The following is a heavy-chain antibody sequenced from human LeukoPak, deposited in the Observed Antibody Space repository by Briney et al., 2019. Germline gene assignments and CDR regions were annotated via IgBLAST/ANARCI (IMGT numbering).Heavy chain of an antibody. V-gene: IGHV1-18*01. CDR1: GYTLTELS. Sequence: ASVKVSCKVSGYTLTELSMHWVRQAPGKGLEWMGWISAYNGNTNYAQKLQGRVTMTTDTSTSTAYMELRSLRSDDTAVYYCARESGYDYVWGSLYYFDYWGQGTLVTVSS. CDR2: ISAYNGNT. J-gene: IGHJ4*02. CDR3: ARESGYDYVWGSLYYFDY. D-gene: IGHD3-16*01.